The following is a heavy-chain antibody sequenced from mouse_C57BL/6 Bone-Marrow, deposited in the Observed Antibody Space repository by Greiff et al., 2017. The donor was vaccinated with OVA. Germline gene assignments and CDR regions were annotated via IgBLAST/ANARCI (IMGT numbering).Heavy chain of an antibody. V-gene: IGHV5-4*01. J-gene: IGHJ4*01. D-gene: IGHD1-1*01. CDR1: GFTFSSYA. CDR3: ARECPVTTVVAPYYARDY. Sequence: DVQLVESGGGLVKPGGSLKLSCAASGFTFSSYAMSWVRQTPEKRLEWVATISDGGSYTSYPDNVKGRFTISRDNAKNNLYLQMSHLKSEDTAMYYCARECPVTTVVAPYYARDYWGQGTSVTVSS. CDR2: ISDGGSYT.